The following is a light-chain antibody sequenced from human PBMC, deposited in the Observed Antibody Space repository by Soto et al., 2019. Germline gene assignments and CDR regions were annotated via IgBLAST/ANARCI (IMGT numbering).Light chain of an antibody. CDR1: QDISNY. Sequence: DIQMTQSPSSLSASVGDRVTITCQASQDISNYLNWYQQKPGKAPKLLIYDASNLETGVPSRFXGSGSGTDFTFTICSLQPEDIATYYCQQYDNLPPFTFGPGTKVDIK. V-gene: IGKV1-33*01. CDR2: DAS. CDR3: QQYDNLPPFT. J-gene: IGKJ3*01.